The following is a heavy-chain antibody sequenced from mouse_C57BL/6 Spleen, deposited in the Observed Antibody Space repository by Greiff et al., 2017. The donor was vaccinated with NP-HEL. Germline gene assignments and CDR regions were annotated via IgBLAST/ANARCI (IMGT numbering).Heavy chain of an antibody. CDR3: ASYDYDGEMDY. V-gene: IGHV1-80*01. Sequence: VQLQQSGAELVKPGASVKISCKASGYAFSSYWMNWVKQRPGKGHEWIGQIYPGDGDTNYNGKFKGKATLTADKSSSTAYMQLSSLTSEDSAVYFCASYDYDGEMDYWGQGTSVTVSS. J-gene: IGHJ4*01. CDR1: GYAFSSYW. CDR2: IYPGDGDT. D-gene: IGHD2-4*01.